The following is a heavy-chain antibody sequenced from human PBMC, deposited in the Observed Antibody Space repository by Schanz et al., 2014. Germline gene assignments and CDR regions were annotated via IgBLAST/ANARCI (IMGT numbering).Heavy chain of an antibody. CDR3: ARDHVATTDYGDFFYYLDV. V-gene: IGHV1-18*01. Sequence: VQSVHSGTEVQKLGASVKVSCQTSGYTFTAYGINWVRQAPGQGLEWIGWISAQTGDTRYAQKMQGRVTMTRDVSTTTAFLELRSLRYDDTAVYYGARDHVATTDYGDFFYYLDVWATGITVIVSS. CDR2: ISAQTGDT. D-gene: IGHD1-1*01. J-gene: IGHJ6*03. CDR1: GYTFTAYG.